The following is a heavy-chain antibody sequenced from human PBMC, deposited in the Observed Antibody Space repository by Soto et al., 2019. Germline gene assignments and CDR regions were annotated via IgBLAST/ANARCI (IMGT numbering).Heavy chain of an antibody. Sequence: EVQLVESGGGLVQPGGSLRLSCAASGFTFSSYWMSWVRQAPGKGLEWVANIKQDGSEKYYVDSVKGRFTISRDNARNSLNLQMNSLRAEDTAVYYCARVTDYYESSGYFDYWGKGTLVTVSS. CDR1: GFTFSSYW. D-gene: IGHD3-22*01. CDR2: IKQDGSEK. V-gene: IGHV3-7*01. J-gene: IGHJ4*02. CDR3: ARVTDYYESSGYFDY.